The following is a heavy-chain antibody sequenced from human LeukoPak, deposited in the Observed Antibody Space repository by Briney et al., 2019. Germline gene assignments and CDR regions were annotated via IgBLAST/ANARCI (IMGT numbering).Heavy chain of an antibody. V-gene: IGHV4-39*01. J-gene: IGHJ4*02. D-gene: IGHD5-18*01. Sequence: PSETLSPTCTVSGGSISSTSYYWGWIRQPPGKGLEWIGSISYSGSTYYNPSLKSRVTISVDTSKNQFSLKLSSVTAADTAVYYCARLLRRDTYYFDYWGQGTLVTVSS. CDR2: ISYSGST. CDR3: ARLLRRDTYYFDY. CDR1: GGSISSTSYY.